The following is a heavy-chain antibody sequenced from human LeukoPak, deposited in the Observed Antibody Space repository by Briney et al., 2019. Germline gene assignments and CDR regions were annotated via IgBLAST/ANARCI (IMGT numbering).Heavy chain of an antibody. CDR2: IYTGDNT. CDR1: RISDY. CDR3: ASSTSTPGGFDF. D-gene: IGHD2-2*01. J-gene: IGHJ4*02. V-gene: IGHV3-66*01. Sequence: GGSLRLSCAASRISDYMIWVRQAPGTGLEWVSVIYTGDNTYYANSVKGRFTISRDNSQRMLYLQMNSLRAEDTSVYYFASSTSTPGGFDFLGQGTLVTVSS.